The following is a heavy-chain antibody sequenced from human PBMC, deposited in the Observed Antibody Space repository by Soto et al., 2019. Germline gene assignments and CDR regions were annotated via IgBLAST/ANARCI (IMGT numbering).Heavy chain of an antibody. CDR3: ARDIGAAAGYNWFDP. J-gene: IGHJ5*02. D-gene: IGHD6-13*01. CDR2: IIPIFGTA. CDR1: GGTFSSYA. V-gene: IGHV1-69*13. Sequence: GASVKVSCKASGGTFSSYAISWVRQAPGQGLEWMGGIIPIFGTANYAQKFQGRVTITADESTSTAYMELSSLRSEDTAVYYCARDIGAAAGYNWFDPWGQGTLVTVS.